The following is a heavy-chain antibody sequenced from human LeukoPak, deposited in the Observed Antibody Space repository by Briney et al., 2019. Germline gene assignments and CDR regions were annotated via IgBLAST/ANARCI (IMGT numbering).Heavy chain of an antibody. CDR3: AREASGIVVVPAADYGMDV. D-gene: IGHD2-2*01. CDR2: INPSGGST. CDR1: GYTFTSYY. Sequence: VASVKVSFKASGYTFTSYYMHWVRQAPGQGLEWMGLINPSGGSTSYAQKFQGRVTMTRDTSTSTVYMELSSLRSEDTAVYYCAREASGIVVVPAADYGMDVWGKGTTVTVSS. J-gene: IGHJ6*04. V-gene: IGHV1-46*01.